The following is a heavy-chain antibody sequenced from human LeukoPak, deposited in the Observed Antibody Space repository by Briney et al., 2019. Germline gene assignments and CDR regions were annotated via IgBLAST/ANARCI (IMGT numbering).Heavy chain of an antibody. CDR3: ARASGGWDLDY. D-gene: IGHD1-26*01. J-gene: IGHJ4*01. Sequence: PGGSLRLSCAASGFSFNLFYMNWVRQAPGKGLEWVSSITSSGTYITYVDSVQGRFTISRDNAKNSLYLQMNSLRVDDTALYYCARASGGWDLDYWGHGTLVTVSS. V-gene: IGHV3-21*06. CDR1: GFSFNLFY. CDR2: ITSSGTYI.